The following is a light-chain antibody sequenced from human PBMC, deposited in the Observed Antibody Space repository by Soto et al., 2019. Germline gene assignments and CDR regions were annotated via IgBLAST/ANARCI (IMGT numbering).Light chain of an antibody. Sequence: EIVMTQSPATLSVSPGERATLSCRASQSVSSNLAWYQQKPGQAPRLLLYGASTRATGIPAWFSGSGSGTEFTLTISSLQSEDFAVYYCQQYNNWPMYTFGQGTKLEIK. J-gene: IGKJ2*01. CDR1: QSVSSN. V-gene: IGKV3-15*01. CDR2: GAS. CDR3: QQYNNWPMYT.